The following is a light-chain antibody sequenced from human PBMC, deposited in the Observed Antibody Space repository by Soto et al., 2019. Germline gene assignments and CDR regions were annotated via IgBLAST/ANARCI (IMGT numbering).Light chain of an antibody. CDR3: QQYNKWPPIT. CDR2: GAS. Sequence: EIVLTQSPATLSLSPGERATLSCRASQSVKTFLVWYQQRPGQPPRLLIYGASTRATGIPARFSGSGSGTEFTLTISSLQSEDFAVYYCQQYNKWPPITFGQGTRLEI. V-gene: IGKV3-15*01. J-gene: IGKJ5*01. CDR1: QSVKTF.